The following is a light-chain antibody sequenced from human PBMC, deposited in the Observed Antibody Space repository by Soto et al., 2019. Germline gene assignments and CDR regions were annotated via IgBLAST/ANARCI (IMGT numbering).Light chain of an antibody. J-gene: IGKJ1*01. Sequence: EIVLTQSPGTLSLSPGERATLSCRASQSVNSNYLAWYQQKPGQSPRVLLYGTSSRATGIPDRFSGSGSGTVFTLTISRLEPEDFAVYYCQQYDISFRTFGQGTKVEIK. CDR2: GTS. V-gene: IGKV3-20*01. CDR3: QQYDISFRT. CDR1: QSVNSNY.